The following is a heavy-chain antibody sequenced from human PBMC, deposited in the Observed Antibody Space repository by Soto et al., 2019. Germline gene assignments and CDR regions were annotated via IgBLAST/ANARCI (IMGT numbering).Heavy chain of an antibody. CDR3: ARDQSRPGYYFDY. Sequence: GGSLILSCAASGFAFSNYGMHWVRQVPGKGLEWVAVIWHDGSNEYYADSVKGRFTISRDDSKNTLYLRMNNLRAEDTAVYFCARDQSRPGYYFDYWGRGTLVTVSS. J-gene: IGHJ4*02. D-gene: IGHD3-16*01. V-gene: IGHV3-33*01. CDR1: GFAFSNYG. CDR2: IWHDGSNE.